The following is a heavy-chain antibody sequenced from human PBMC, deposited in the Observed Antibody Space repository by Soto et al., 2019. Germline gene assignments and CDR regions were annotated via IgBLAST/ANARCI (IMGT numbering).Heavy chain of an antibody. CDR1: GYTFTSYG. D-gene: IGHD2-21*01. J-gene: IGHJ3*02. CDR3: ARDVGMIEVASYAFDR. V-gene: IGHV1-18*01. Sequence: QVQLVQSGAEVKKPGASVKVSCKASGYTFTSYGISWVRQAPGQGLEWMGWISAYNGNTNYARKLQRRLTMTTDTRTRAAYVGLRGLRSGDTAVYDCARDVGMIEVASYAFDRGGKGTMVTVSS. CDR2: ISAYNGNT.